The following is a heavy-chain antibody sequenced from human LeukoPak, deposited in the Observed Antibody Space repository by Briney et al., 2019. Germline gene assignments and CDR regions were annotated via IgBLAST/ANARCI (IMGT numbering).Heavy chain of an antibody. D-gene: IGHD3-9*01. J-gene: IGHJ4*02. CDR1: GFTFSDYY. V-gene: IGHV3-11*04. CDR3: ARAGRGLRYFDWLTYDY. CDR2: ISSSGSTI. Sequence: PGGSLRLSCAASGFTFSDYYMSWIRQAPGKGLEWVSYISSSGSTIYYADSVKGRFTISRDNAKNTLYLQMNSLRAEDTAVYYCARAGRGLRYFDWLTYDYWGQGTLVTVPS.